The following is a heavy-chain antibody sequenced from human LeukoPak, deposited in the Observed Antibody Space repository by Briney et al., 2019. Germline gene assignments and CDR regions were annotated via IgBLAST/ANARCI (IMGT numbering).Heavy chain of an antibody. J-gene: IGHJ4*02. Sequence: ASVKVSCKASSYTFTHYGMSWVRQAPGQGLEWMGWISGYNGDTNYAQKFQDRVTMTTDTSTSTAYMELRSLRSDDTAVYYCARGLSGSYYNPVDYWGQGSLVTVSS. CDR1: SYTFTHYG. V-gene: IGHV1-18*04. D-gene: IGHD3-10*01. CDR2: ISGYNGDT. CDR3: ARGLSGSYYNPVDY.